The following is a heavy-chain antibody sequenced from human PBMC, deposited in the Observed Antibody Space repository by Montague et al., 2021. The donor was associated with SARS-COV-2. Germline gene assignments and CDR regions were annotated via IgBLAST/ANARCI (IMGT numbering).Heavy chain of an antibody. J-gene: IGHJ4*02. Sequence: SLRLSCAASGFTSSSYPMTWVRQAPGKGLQWVATINQSDTDTNYVDSVKGRFTISRDKSKNSLFLQMNSLKAEDTAVYYCARYPRVSGTDGFDYWGQGTLVTVSS. CDR1: GFTSSSYP. D-gene: IGHD3/OR15-3a*01. CDR3: ARYPRVSGTDGFDY. V-gene: IGHV3-7*03. CDR2: INQSDTDT.